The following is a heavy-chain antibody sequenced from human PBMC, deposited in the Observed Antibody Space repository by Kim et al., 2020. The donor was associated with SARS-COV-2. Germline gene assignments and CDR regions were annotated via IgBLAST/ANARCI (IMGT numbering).Heavy chain of an antibody. CDR2: IKRDGNEE. J-gene: IGHJ4*02. D-gene: IGHD5-12*01. CDR1: GFTFSKYC. V-gene: IGHV3-7*01. Sequence: GGSLRLSCVASGFTFSKYCMNWVRQAPGKGLEWVANIKRDGNEEHYVDSVRGRFTISRDNARTSQYLQMNSLSAEATAVYYCARDLRGVGVANDWGQGTLVIVSS. CDR3: ARDLRGVGVAND.